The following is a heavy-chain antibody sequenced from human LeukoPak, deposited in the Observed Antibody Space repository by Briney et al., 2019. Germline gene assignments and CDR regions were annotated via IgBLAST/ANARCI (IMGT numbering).Heavy chain of an antibody. D-gene: IGHD3-9*01. J-gene: IGHJ4*02. CDR2: IRYDGRNK. CDR3: AKKEGNLDWLHY. V-gene: IGHV3-30*02. CDR1: GVSFSIYG. Sequence: GGCPRLSCAASGVSFSIYGMHWVRQAPGKGLDWVAYIRYDGRNKQYADSVKGPFTISRDNSRNTLYLQMNSRRTEDTAGYYCAKKEGNLDWLHYWGQGTLVSVSS.